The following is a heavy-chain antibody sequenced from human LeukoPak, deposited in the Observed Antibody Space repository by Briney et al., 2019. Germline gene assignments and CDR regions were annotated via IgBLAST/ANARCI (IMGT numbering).Heavy chain of an antibody. V-gene: IGHV1-2*02. CDR3: ARDPPAAGYYFDY. J-gene: IGHJ4*02. D-gene: IGHD6-13*01. Sequence: ASVKVSCKASGYTFTGYYMHWVRQAPGQGLEWMGWINPNSGGTNYAQKFQGRVTMTRDTSISTAYMELSRLRSDDTAVYYCARDPPAAGYYFDYWGQGTLVTVSS. CDR1: GYTFTGYY. CDR2: INPNSGGT.